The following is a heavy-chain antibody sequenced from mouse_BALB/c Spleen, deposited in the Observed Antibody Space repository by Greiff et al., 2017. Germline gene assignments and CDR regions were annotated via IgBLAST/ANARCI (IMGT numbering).Heavy chain of an antibody. D-gene: IGHD3-1*01. CDR1: GYTFTNYW. CDR3: ARWADSSGYDY. Sequence: VKLQESGAELVRPGTSVKISCKASGYTFTNYWLGWVKQRPGHGLEWIGDIYPGGGYTNYNEKFKGKATLTADTSSSTAYMQLSSLTSEDSAVYFCARWADSSGYDYWGQGTTLTVSS. CDR2: IYPGGGYT. V-gene: IGHV1-63*02. J-gene: IGHJ2*01.